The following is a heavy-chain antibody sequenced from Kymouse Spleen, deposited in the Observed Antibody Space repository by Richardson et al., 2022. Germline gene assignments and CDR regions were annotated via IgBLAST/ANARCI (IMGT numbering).Heavy chain of an antibody. J-gene: IGHJ4*02. Sequence: QVQLQQWGAGLLKPSETLSLTCAVYGGSFSGYYWSWIRQPPGKGLEWIGEINHSGSTNYNPSLKSRVTISVDTSKNQFSLKLSSVTAADTAVYYCARGAQWHPFDYWGQGTLVTVSS. CDR2: INHSGST. D-gene: IGHD6-19*01. CDR3: ARGAQWHPFDY. V-gene: IGHV4-34*01. CDR1: GGSFSGYY.